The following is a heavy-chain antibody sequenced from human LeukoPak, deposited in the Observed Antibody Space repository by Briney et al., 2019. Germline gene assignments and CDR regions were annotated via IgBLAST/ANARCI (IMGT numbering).Heavy chain of an antibody. V-gene: IGHV3-30*18. J-gene: IGHJ4*02. CDR2: TSSDGNNK. CDR3: VKDPKYWISINCYLLDY. CDR1: GFTFCSYG. D-gene: IGHD2-2*01. Sequence: GGALRLSCAASGFTFCSYGLHGVRQAPAKGLEWVALTSSDGNNKYYADSLKGRFTISRDNSKSTLYLQMNSLIAEDTAVYYCVKDPKYWISINCYLLDYWGQGTLVTVSS.